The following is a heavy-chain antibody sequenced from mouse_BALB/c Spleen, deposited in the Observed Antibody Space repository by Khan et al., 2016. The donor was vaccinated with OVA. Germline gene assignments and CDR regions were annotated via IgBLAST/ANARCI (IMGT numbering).Heavy chain of an antibody. CDR2: INPYNGAT. J-gene: IGHJ2*01. D-gene: IGHD4-1*01. CDR1: GYRFTSYI. V-gene: IGHV1S136*01. Sequence: EVQLQQSGPELVKPGTSVKMSCKASGYRFTSYIIHWVKQRPGQGLEWIGYINPYNGATKYNEKFKGKATLTSVKSSNTAYMELSSLTSEDSAVDYCARGNWQYYYFDYGGQGTTLTVSS. CDR3: ARGNWQYYYFDY.